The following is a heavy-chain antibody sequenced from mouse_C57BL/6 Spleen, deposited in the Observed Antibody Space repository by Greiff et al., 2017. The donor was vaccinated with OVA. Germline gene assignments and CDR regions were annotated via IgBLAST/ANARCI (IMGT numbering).Heavy chain of an antibody. D-gene: IGHD1-1*01. V-gene: IGHV2-2*01. Sequence: VKLVESGPGLVQPSQSLSITCTVSGFSLTSYGVHWVRQSPGKGLEWLGVIWSGRSTDYNAAFISRLSISKDNSKSQVFFKMNSLQADDTAIYYCARGSSFDYWGQGTTLTVSS. CDR3: ARGSSFDY. CDR1: GFSLTSYG. J-gene: IGHJ2*01. CDR2: IWSGRST.